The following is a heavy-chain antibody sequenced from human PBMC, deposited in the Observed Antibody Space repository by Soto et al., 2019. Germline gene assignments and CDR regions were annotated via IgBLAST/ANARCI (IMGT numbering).Heavy chain of an antibody. J-gene: IGHJ4*02. CDR3: ARDLSGSTFDY. CDR1: GFSFSRYA. V-gene: IGHV3-30-3*01. Sequence: QVQLVESGGGVVQPGRSLRLSCAASGFSFSRYAMHWVRQAPGKGLEWMTLISYDGSNKYYADSVKGRFTISRDNSRNTLYRQMNSLGAEDTAVYCCARDLSGSTFDYWGQGTLVTVSS. D-gene: IGHD1-26*01. CDR2: ISYDGSNK.